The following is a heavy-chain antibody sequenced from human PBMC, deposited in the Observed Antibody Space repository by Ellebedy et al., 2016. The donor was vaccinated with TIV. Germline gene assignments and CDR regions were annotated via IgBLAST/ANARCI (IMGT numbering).Heavy chain of an antibody. CDR1: GSTFGDSG. Sequence: GGSLRLSXIGSGSTFGDSGFSWFRQAPGKGLEWVGFIRRHSYDSTPQYGGSVSGRFTISRDDSKSIVFPQMNSLKSEDTAVYYCTRAPEYDFIIDHWGQGSLVTVSS. CDR3: TRAPEYDFIIDH. V-gene: IGHV3-49*03. J-gene: IGHJ4*02. D-gene: IGHD2/OR15-2a*01. CDR2: IRRHSYDSTP.